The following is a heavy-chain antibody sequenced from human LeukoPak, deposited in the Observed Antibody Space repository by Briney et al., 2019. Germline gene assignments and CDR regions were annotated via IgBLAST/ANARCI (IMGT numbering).Heavy chain of an antibody. J-gene: IGHJ6*02. CDR2: ISGSGDYT. D-gene: IGHD3-3*01. Sequence: PGGSLRHSCAASGFTFSTFYMSWVRQAPGKGLEWVSYISGSGDYTLYATSVKGRFTISRDNANESAYLEMSNLRAEDTAVYYCRSVPFGYGMDVWGQGTTVIVSS. CDR3: RSVPFGYGMDV. V-gene: IGHV3-11*03. CDR1: GFTFSTFY.